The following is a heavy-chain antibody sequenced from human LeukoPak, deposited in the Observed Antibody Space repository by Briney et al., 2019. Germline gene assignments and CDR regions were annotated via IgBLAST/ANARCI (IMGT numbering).Heavy chain of an antibody. CDR2: ISSSGSTI. CDR3: ASARSHYYDSSGYYVNY. D-gene: IGHD3-22*01. CDR1: GFTVSSNY. J-gene: IGHJ4*02. Sequence: PGGSLRLSCAASGFTVSSNYMSWVRQAPGKGLEWVSYISSSGSTIYYADSVKGRFTISRDNAENSLYLQMNSLRAEDTAVYYCASARSHYYDSSGYYVNYWGQGTLVTVSS. V-gene: IGHV3-11*01.